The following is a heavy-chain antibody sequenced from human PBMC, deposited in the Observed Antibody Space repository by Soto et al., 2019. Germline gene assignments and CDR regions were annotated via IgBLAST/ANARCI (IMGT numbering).Heavy chain of an antibody. D-gene: IGHD6-19*01. V-gene: IGHV4-30-2*01. CDR3: ARAGGLGAVAVDY. Sequence: QLQLQESGSGLVKPSQTLSLTCAVSGGSISSGGYSWSWIRQPPAQGLEWIGYIYHSGSTYYNPSLKSRVTISVDRSKNQFSLKLSSVTAADTAVYYCARAGGLGAVAVDYWGQGTLVTVSS. CDR2: IYHSGST. J-gene: IGHJ4*02. CDR1: GGSISSGGYS.